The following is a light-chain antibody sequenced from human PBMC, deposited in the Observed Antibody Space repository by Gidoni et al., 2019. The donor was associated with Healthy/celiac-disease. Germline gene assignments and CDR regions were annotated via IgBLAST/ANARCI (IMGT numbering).Light chain of an antibody. CDR1: PSVSSTY. CDR3: QEYVSSPLT. Sequence: IVLTQSPGTLSLSPGERATLSCRASPSVSSTYLAWYQQRPGQAPRLLIYAASSRATGIPDRFSGSGSGTDFTLTISRLEPEDFAMYYCQEYVSSPLTFXGXTKVEIK. V-gene: IGKV3-20*01. J-gene: IGKJ4*01. CDR2: AAS.